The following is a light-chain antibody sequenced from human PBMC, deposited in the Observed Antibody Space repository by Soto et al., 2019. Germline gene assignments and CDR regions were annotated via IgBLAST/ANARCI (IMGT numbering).Light chain of an antibody. CDR2: GAS. CDR3: QQYNNWPPVT. CDR1: QSVSSN. V-gene: IGKV3-15*01. Sequence: EIVLTQSPDTLSLSPGERATLSCRASQSVSSNLAWYQQKPGQAPRLLIYGASTRATGIPVRFSGSGSGTEFTLTISSLQSEDFAVYYCQQYNNWPPVTFGQGTKVDIK. J-gene: IGKJ1*01.